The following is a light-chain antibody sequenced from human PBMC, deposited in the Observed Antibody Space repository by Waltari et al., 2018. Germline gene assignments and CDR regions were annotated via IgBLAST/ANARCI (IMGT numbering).Light chain of an antibody. CDR2: SNN. CDR3: AALDDSLNRYV. CDR1: SSNIGRNT. J-gene: IGLJ1*01. Sequence: QSVLTQPPSASGTPGQRVTISCSGSSSNIGRNTVNWYQQLPGTAPKLLIYSNNQRPSGVPDRFSGSKSGTSASLAISGLQSEDEADYYCAALDDSLNRYVFGTGTKVTVL. V-gene: IGLV1-44*01.